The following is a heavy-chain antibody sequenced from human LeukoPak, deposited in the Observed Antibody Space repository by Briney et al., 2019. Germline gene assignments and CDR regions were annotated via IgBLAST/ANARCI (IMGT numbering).Heavy chain of an antibody. Sequence: PSETLSLTCAVYGGSFSGYYWSWIRQPPGKGLEWIGEINHSGSTNYNPSLKSRVTISVDTSKNQFSLKLSSVTAADTAVYYCARRTIVRGNGPLVTWGQGTLVTVSS. V-gene: IGHV4-34*01. D-gene: IGHD3-10*01. J-gene: IGHJ5*02. CDR1: GGSFSGYY. CDR2: INHSGST. CDR3: ARRTIVRGNGPLVT.